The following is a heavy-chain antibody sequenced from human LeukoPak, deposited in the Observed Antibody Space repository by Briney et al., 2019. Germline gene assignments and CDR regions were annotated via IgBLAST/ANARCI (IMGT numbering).Heavy chain of an antibody. J-gene: IGHJ5*02. CDR1: GGSISSGTYY. Sequence: SETLSLTCTVSGGSISSGTYYWGWIRQPPGKGLECLGTIYYSGSNSYNPSLKGRVPISVDTSKNQFTLKLTSVTAADTAVYYWAGTYLLRRFGPWGQRTLVTVSS. CDR2: IYYSGSN. D-gene: IGHD2-2*02. V-gene: IGHV4-39*01. CDR3: AGTYLLRRFGP.